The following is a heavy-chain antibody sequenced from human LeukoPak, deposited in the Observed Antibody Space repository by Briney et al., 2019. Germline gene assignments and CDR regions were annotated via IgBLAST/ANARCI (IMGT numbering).Heavy chain of an antibody. V-gene: IGHV4-38-2*02. CDR1: GYSISSGYY. D-gene: IGHD2-15*01. Sequence: SETLSLTCTVSGYSISSGYYWGWIRQPPGKGLEWIGSIYHSGSTYYNPSLKSRVTISVDTSKNQFSLKLSSVTAADTAVYYCGYCSGGSCYPDAFDIWGQGTMVTVSS. CDR3: GYCSGGSCYPDAFDI. J-gene: IGHJ3*02. CDR2: IYHSGST.